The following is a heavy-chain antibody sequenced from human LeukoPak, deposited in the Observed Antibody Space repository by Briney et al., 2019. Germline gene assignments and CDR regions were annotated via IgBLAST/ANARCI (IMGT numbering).Heavy chain of an antibody. Sequence: PGGSLRLSCAASGFTFSRYWMHWVRQAPGKGLVWVSRINSDGSSTSYADSVKGRFTISRDNAKNTLYLQMNSLRAEDTAVYYCARAGSGSYFDYWGQGNLVTVSS. J-gene: IGHJ4*02. CDR3: ARAGSGSYFDY. V-gene: IGHV3-74*01. CDR2: INSDGSST. D-gene: IGHD1-26*01. CDR1: GFTFSRYW.